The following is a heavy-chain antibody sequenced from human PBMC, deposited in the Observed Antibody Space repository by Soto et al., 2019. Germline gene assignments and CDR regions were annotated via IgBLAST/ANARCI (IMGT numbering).Heavy chain of an antibody. CDR2: IYPGDSDT. J-gene: IGHJ6*02. V-gene: IGHV5-51*01. D-gene: IGHD6-13*01. CDR1: GYSFTSYW. CDR3: ARPRYISTRYSYYYGMDV. Sequence: LGESLKISCKGSGYSFTSYWIGWVRQMPGKGLEWMGIIYPGDSDTRYSPSFQGQVTISADKSISTAYLQWSSLKASDTAMYYCARPRYISTRYSYYYGMDVWRQGTTGTVSS.